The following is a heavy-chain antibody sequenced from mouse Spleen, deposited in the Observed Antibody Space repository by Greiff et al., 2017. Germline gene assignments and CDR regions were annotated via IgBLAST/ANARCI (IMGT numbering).Heavy chain of an antibody. Sequence: QVQLQQSGAELVKPGASVKISCKASGYAFSSYWMNWVKQRPGKGLEWIGQIYPGDGDTNYNGKFKGKATLTADKSSSTAYMQLSSLTSEDSAVFFCARRHYDGSSCWYFDVWGAGTTVTVSS. CDR1: GYAFSSYW. D-gene: IGHD1-1*01. CDR3: ARRHYDGSSCWYFDV. V-gene: IGHV1-80*01. CDR2: IYPGDGDT. J-gene: IGHJ1*01.